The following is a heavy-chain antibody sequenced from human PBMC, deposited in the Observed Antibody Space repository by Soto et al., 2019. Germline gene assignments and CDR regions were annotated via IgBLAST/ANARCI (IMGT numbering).Heavy chain of an antibody. D-gene: IGHD2-8*01. J-gene: IGHJ4*02. V-gene: IGHV3-48*02. CDR1: GVTFSSCS. Sequence: GGSLRLSCASSGVTFSSCSMNWVRQAPGKGLEWVSFISGSGDTKYYADSVKGRFTISRDNAKNSLYLQMSSLRDEDTAVYYCAKYCSSDVCFDYWGQGTLVTVSS. CDR2: ISGSGDTK. CDR3: AKYCSSDVCFDY.